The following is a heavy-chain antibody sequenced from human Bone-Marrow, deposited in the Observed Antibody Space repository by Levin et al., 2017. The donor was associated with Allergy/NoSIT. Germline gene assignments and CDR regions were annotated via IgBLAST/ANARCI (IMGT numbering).Heavy chain of an antibody. CDR1: GYSFTSYW. Sequence: PGESLKISCKGSGYSFTSYWIGWVRQMPGKGLEWMGIIYPGDSDTRYSPSFQGQVTISADKSISTAYLQWSSLKASDTAMYYCARRGGYCSGGSCSYYFDYWGQGTLVTVSS. CDR2: IYPGDSDT. D-gene: IGHD2-15*01. J-gene: IGHJ4*02. CDR3: ARRGGYCSGGSCSYYFDY. V-gene: IGHV5-51*01.